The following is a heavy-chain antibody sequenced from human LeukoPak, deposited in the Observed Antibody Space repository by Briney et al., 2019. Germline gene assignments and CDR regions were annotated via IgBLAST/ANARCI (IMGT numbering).Heavy chain of an antibody. J-gene: IGHJ6*03. D-gene: IGHD5-18*01. V-gene: IGHV1-8*01. CDR1: GYIFTNYD. Sequence: ASVKVSCKTSGYIFTNYDINWVRQATGQGLEWMGWMNPDSGNTGYAQKFQGRVTMTRNTSISTAYMELSSLRSDDTAVYFCARDTLGYSYGHGYMDVWGKGTTVTISS. CDR2: MNPDSGNT. CDR3: ARDTLGYSYGHGYMDV.